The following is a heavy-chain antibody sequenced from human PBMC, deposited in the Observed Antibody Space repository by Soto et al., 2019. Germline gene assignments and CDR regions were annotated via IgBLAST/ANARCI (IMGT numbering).Heavy chain of an antibody. CDR3: ARTGYSSSSILDY. CDR2: IYYSGST. Sequence: QVQLQESGPGLVKPSQTLSLTCTVSGGSISSGGYYWSWIRQHPGKGLEWIGYIYYSGSTYYNPSLKSRVTISVDTSKNQFSLKVSSVTAADTAVYYCARTGYSSSSILDYWGQGTLVTVSS. V-gene: IGHV4-31*03. D-gene: IGHD6-6*01. J-gene: IGHJ4*02. CDR1: GGSISSGGYY.